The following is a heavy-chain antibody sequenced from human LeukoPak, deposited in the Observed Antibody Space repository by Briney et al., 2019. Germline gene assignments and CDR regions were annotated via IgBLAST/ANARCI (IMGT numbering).Heavy chain of an antibody. D-gene: IGHD1-1*01. CDR3: ARSTQTGDPNFDY. V-gene: IGHV4-30-4*08. Sequence: PSQTLSLTCTVSGGSISSGDYYWSWIRQPPGKGLEWIGYIYYSGSTYYNPSLKSRVTISVDTSKNQFSLKLSSVTAADTAVYYCARSTQTGDPNFDYWGQGTLVTVPS. J-gene: IGHJ4*02. CDR1: GGSISSGDYY. CDR2: IYYSGST.